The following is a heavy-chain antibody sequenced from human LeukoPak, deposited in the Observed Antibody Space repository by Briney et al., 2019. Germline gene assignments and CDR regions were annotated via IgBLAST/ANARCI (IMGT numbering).Heavy chain of an antibody. CDR2: INPSGGST. D-gene: IGHD6-13*01. J-gene: IGHJ6*03. Sequence: ASVKVSCKASGYTFTSYYMHWVRQAPGQGLEWMGIINPSGGSTSYAQKFQGRVTMTRDTSTSTVYMELSSLRSEDTAVYYCARDAIAAAGTQLPYYYYYMDVWGKGTTVTISS. CDR3: ARDAIAAAGTQLPYYYYYMDV. CDR1: GYTFTSYY. V-gene: IGHV1-46*01.